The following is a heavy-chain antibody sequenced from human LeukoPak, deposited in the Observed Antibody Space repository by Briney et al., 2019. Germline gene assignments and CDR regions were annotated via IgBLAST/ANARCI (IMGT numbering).Heavy chain of an antibody. J-gene: IGHJ3*02. CDR3: ARAGFFAIFGVVIIPGDAFDI. Sequence: ASVKVSCKASGYTFTGYYMHWVRQAPGQGLEWMGIINPSGGSTSYAQKFQGRVTMTRDMSTSTVYMELSSLRSEDTAVYYCARAGFFAIFGVVIIPGDAFDIWGQGTMVTVSS. CDR1: GYTFTGYY. D-gene: IGHD3-3*01. V-gene: IGHV1-46*01. CDR2: INPSGGST.